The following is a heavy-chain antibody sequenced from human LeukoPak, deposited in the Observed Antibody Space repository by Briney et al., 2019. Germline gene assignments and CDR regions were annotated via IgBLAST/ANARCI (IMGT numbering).Heavy chain of an antibody. J-gene: IGHJ5*02. CDR2: IYYSGTT. CDR1: GGSISSYY. V-gene: IGHV4-59*01. Sequence: SETLSLTCTVSGGSISSYYWSWIRQPPGKGLEWIGYIYYSGTTNYNPSLKSRVTISVDTSKNQFSLKLSSVTAADTAVYYCARAVVVVAATGWFDPWGQGTLVTVSS. D-gene: IGHD2-15*01. CDR3: ARAVVVVAATGWFDP.